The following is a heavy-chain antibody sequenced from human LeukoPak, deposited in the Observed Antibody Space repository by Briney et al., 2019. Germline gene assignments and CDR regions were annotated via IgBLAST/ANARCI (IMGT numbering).Heavy chain of an antibody. CDR1: GFTFSSYS. J-gene: IGHJ4*02. CDR2: ISSSSSTI. V-gene: IGHV3-48*04. Sequence: GGSLRLSCAASGFTFSSYSMNWVRQAPGKGLEWVSYISSSSSTIYYADSVKGRFTISRDNAKNTLYLQMNSLRAEDTAVYYCARVKDPIVGATYFDYWGQGTLVTVSS. D-gene: IGHD1-26*01. CDR3: ARVKDPIVGATYFDY.